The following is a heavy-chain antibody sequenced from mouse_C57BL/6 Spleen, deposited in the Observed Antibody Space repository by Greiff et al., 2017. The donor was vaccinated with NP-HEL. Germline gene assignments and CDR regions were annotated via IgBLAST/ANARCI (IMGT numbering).Heavy chain of an antibody. D-gene: IGHD4-1*01. Sequence: EVMLVESGGDLVKPGGSLKLSCAASGFTFSSYGMSWVRQTPDKRLEWVATISSGGSYNYYPDSVKGRFAISRDNAKNTLYLQMSRLKSEDTAMYYCARHGLTGYFDYWGQGTTLTVSS. CDR2: ISSGGSYN. J-gene: IGHJ2*01. CDR1: GFTFSSYG. V-gene: IGHV5-6*02. CDR3: ARHGLTGYFDY.